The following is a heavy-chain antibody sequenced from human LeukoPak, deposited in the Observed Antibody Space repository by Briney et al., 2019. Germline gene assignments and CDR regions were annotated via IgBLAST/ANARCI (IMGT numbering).Heavy chain of an antibody. CDR1: GYGFTSYW. J-gene: IGHJ4*02. D-gene: IGHD6-6*01. V-gene: IGHV5-51*01. Sequence: GESLKISCKGSGYGFTSYWIGWVRQMPGKGLEWVGIIYPGDSDTRYSPSFQGQVTISADKSISTAYLQWNSLKASDTAMYYCASSGSSSSSYFDYWGQGTLVTVSS. CDR2: IYPGDSDT. CDR3: ASSGSSSSSYFDY.